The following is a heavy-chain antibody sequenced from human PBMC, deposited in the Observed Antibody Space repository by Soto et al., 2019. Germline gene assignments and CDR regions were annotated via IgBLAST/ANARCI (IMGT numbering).Heavy chain of an antibody. Sequence: GGSLRLSCAASGFSFSISPMHWVRQAPGKGPEWVALISYDGTNKFYADSVKGRFTISRDNSKSTLYLQVDSLRPEDAAVYYCARDPKTSGGQHWAFNYFDSWGQGTPVTVSS. V-gene: IGHV3-30-3*01. D-gene: IGHD7-27*01. J-gene: IGHJ4*02. CDR3: ARDPKTSGGQHWAFNYFDS. CDR2: ISYDGTNK. CDR1: GFSFSISP.